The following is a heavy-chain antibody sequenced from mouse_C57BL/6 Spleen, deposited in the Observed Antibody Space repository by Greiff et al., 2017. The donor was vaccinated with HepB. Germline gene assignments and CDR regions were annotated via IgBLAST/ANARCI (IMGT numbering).Heavy chain of an antibody. CDR3: ARRLAYGSSPYYAMDY. J-gene: IGHJ4*01. CDR1: GYTFTSYW. Sequence: QVQLQQPGAELVKPGASVKLSCKASGYTFTSYWMHWVKQRPGQGLEWIGMIHPNSGSTNYNEKFKSKATLTVDKSSSTAYMQLSSLTSEDSAVYYCARRLAYGSSPYYAMDYWGQGTSVTVSS. V-gene: IGHV1-64*01. CDR2: IHPNSGST. D-gene: IGHD1-1*01.